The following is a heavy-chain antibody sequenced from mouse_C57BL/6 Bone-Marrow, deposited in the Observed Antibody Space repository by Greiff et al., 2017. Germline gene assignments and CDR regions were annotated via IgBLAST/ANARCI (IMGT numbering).Heavy chain of an antibody. J-gene: IGHJ1*03. V-gene: IGHV14-4*01. CDR2: IDPENGDT. CDR1: GFNIKDDY. Sequence: EVQLQQSGAELVRPGASVKLSCTASGFNIKDDYMHWVKQRPEQGLEWIGWIDPENGDTEYASKFQGKATITADTSSNTAYLQLSSLTSEDTAVYYCTTEDYDGTGDCDVWGTGTTVTVSS. CDR3: TTEDYDGTGDCDV. D-gene: IGHD2-4*01.